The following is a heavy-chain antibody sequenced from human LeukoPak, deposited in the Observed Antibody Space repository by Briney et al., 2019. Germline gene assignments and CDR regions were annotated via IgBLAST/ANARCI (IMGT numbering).Heavy chain of an antibody. J-gene: IGHJ4*02. CDR2: ISSTSSYI. V-gene: IGHV3-11*05. CDR1: GFTFSDYY. Sequence: PGGSLRLSCAASGFTFSDYYMSWIRQAPGKGLEWVSYISSTSSYINYADSVKGQFTISRDNAKNSLFLQMNSLRVEDTAVYYCARVSQWLVPYWGQGTLVTVSS. D-gene: IGHD6-19*01. CDR3: ARVSQWLVPY.